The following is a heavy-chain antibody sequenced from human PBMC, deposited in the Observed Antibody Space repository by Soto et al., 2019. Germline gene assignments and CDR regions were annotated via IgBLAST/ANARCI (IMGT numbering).Heavy chain of an antibody. CDR1: GFTFSTYA. CDR2: VSSGGGT. Sequence: EVELLESGGGLVQPEGSLRLSCAASGFTFSTYAMGWVRQAPGKGLEWVSVVSSGGGTHYADSVKGRFTVSRDNSKNTLSLQMNRLRADDTAVYYCAKRRGASGHFDYWGQGALVTVSS. D-gene: IGHD6-19*01. CDR3: AKRRGASGHFDY. J-gene: IGHJ4*02. V-gene: IGHV3-23*01.